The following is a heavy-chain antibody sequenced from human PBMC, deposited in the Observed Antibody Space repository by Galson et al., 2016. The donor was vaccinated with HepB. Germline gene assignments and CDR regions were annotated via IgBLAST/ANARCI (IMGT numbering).Heavy chain of an antibody. CDR2: ISGSGGST. CDR1: GFTFSSYA. CDR3: AKGAEQWLVPGYFDY. Sequence: SLRLSCAASGFTFSSYAMSRVRQAPGKGLEWVSAISGSGGSTYYAGSVKGRFTISRDNSKNTLYLQMNRLRAEDTAVYYCAKGAEQWLVPGYFDYWGQGTLVTVSS. J-gene: IGHJ4*02. D-gene: IGHD6-19*01. V-gene: IGHV3-23*01.